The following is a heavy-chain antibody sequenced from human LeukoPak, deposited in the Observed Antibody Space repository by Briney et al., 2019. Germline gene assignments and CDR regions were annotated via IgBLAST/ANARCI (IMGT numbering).Heavy chain of an antibody. D-gene: IGHD6-25*01. Sequence: GESLKISCNGSGYSFTSYWIGWVRQMPGKGLGWMGIIYPGDSDTRYSPSFQGQVTISADKSISTAYLQWSSPKASDTAMYYCARHPRSRLHDAFDIWGQGTMVSVPS. CDR2: IYPGDSDT. V-gene: IGHV5-51*01. CDR3: ARHPRSRLHDAFDI. J-gene: IGHJ3*02. CDR1: GYSFTSYW.